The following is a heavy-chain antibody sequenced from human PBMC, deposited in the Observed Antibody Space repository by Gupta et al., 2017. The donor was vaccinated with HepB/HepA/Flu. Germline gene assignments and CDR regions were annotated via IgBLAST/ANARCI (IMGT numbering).Heavy chain of an antibody. Sequence: EVQLVESGGGLIQPGGSLRLSCAASGFTVSSNYMSWVRQAPGKGLEWVSVIYSGGNTYYADSVKGRFTISRDNSKNTLYLQMNSLRAEDTAVYYCAREGHFGVLIGMDVWGKGTTVTVSS. D-gene: IGHD3-3*01. J-gene: IGHJ6*03. CDR1: GFTVSSNY. CDR2: IYSGGNT. V-gene: IGHV3-53*01. CDR3: AREGHFGVLIGMDV.